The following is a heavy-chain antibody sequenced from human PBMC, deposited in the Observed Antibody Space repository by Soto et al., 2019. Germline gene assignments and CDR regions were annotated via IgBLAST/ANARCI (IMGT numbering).Heavy chain of an antibody. J-gene: IGHJ4*02. D-gene: IGHD2-2*02. CDR2: IYYSGST. Sequence: SETLSLTCTVSGGSISSSSYYWGWIRQPPGKGLEWIGSIYYSGSTYYNPSLKSRVTISVDTSKNQFSLKLSSVTAADTAVYYCARRPAAGYCGSTSCHTDGDYWGQGTLVTVSS. V-gene: IGHV4-39*01. CDR1: GGSISSSSYY. CDR3: ARRPAAGYCGSTSCHTDGDY.